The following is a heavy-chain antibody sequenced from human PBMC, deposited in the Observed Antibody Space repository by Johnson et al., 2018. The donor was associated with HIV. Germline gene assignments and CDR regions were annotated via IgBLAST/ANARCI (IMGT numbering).Heavy chain of an antibody. V-gene: IGHV3-66*03. CDR3: ARDEGIVGVSHDFDI. CDR1: GFTVSSNY. Sequence: VQLVESGGGLIQPGGSLRLSCAASGFTVSSNYMSWVRQAPGKGLEWVSVIYSAGSTYYADSVKGRFTISRDNSKNTLYLQMNSLRAEDTAVYSCARDEGIVGVSHDFDIWGQGTMVTVSS. J-gene: IGHJ3*02. CDR2: IYSAGST. D-gene: IGHD3-22*01.